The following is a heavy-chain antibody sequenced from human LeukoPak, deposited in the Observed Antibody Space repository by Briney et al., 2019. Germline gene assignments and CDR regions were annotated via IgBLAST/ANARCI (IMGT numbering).Heavy chain of an antibody. J-gene: IGHJ4*02. CDR1: GGSFSGYY. CDR3: AREGPHGSGIYYNPLDY. Sequence: SETLSLTCAVYGGSFSGYYWSWIRQPPGKGLEWIGEINHSRSTNYNPSLKSRVTISVDTSKNQFSLKLISVTAADTALYYCAREGPHGSGIYYNPLDYWGQGALVIVSS. D-gene: IGHD3-10*01. V-gene: IGHV4-34*01. CDR2: INHSRST.